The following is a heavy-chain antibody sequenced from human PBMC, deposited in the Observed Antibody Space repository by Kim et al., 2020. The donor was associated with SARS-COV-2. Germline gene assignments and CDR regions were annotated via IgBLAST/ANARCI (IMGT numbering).Heavy chain of an antibody. CDR1: GFTFSNAG. J-gene: IGHJ6*01. CDR2: IKSKTDGGTT. CDR3: TTCRNDYHRAYYYYFG. D-gene: IGHD3-16*01. V-gene: IGHV3-15*01. Sequence: GGSLRLSCAASGFTFSNAGMSWVRQAPGKGLEWVARIKSKTDGGTTAYAAPGKFSFTIARYDSKNTLYLQMHSLKTEATDVCDCTTCRNDYHRAYYYYFG.